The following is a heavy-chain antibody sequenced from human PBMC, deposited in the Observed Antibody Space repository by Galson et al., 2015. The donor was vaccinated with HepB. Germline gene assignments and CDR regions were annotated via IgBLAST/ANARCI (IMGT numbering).Heavy chain of an antibody. Sequence: SVKVSCKASGYTFTGYYMHWVRQAPGQGLEWMGRINPNSGGTNYAQKFQGRVTMTRDTSISTAYMELSRLRSDDTAVYYCARLATFYGDSPYYMDVWGKGTTVTVSS. D-gene: IGHD4-17*01. V-gene: IGHV1-2*06. CDR1: GYTFTGYY. CDR3: ARLATFYGDSPYYMDV. J-gene: IGHJ6*03. CDR2: INPNSGGT.